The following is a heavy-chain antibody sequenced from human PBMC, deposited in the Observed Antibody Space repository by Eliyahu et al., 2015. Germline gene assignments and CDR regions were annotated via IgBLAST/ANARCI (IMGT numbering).Heavy chain of an antibody. D-gene: IGHD2/OR15-2a*01. CDR3: STNIIEVP. J-gene: IGHJ5*02. Sequence: QVRLQQWGAGLLKPSETLSLTCXVSGGPLSGADWXWIRQPPQKGLXWIGEVNLSRGTRYNPSLKSRVTISVDPSKNQFSLEVYSVTAADTAMYFCSTNIIEVPWGQGTQVTVSS. CDR1: GGPLSGAD. CDR2: VNLSRGT. V-gene: IGHV4-34*01.